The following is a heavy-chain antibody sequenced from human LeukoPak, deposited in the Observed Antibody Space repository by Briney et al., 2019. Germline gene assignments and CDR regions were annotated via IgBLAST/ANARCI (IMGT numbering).Heavy chain of an antibody. CDR2: IIPIFGTA. Sequence: ASVKVSCKASGGTFSSYAISWVRQAPGQGLEWMGGIIPIFGTANYAQKFQGRVTITADESTSTAYMELSSLRSEDTAVYYCAATLTVTKGSSYYGLDVWGQGTPVTVS. J-gene: IGHJ6*02. D-gene: IGHD4-17*01. CDR3: AATLTVTKGSSYYGLDV. CDR1: GGTFSSYA. V-gene: IGHV1-69*13.